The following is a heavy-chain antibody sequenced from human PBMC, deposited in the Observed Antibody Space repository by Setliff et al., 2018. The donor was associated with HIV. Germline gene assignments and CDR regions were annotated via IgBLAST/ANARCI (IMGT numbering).Heavy chain of an antibody. CDR2: IYPDDSDT. CDR3: ARGALGSCSGGECCSAEYLQY. J-gene: IGHJ1*01. D-gene: IGHD2-15*01. V-gene: IGHV5-51*01. CDR1: GYSFANYR. Sequence: PGESLKISCAASGYSFANYRIGGGRQLPGKVLEWMGIIYPDDSDTRYSPSIQGQVAISDDKSITTVYLQWSSLKASDSAVYYCARGALGSCSGGECCSAEYLQYWGQGTLVTSPQ.